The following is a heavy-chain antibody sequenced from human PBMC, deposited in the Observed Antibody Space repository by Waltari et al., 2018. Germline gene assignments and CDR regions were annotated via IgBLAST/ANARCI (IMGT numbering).Heavy chain of an antibody. V-gene: IGHV4-39*01. D-gene: IGHD4-17*01. CDR2: IYYSGRT. CDR1: GGPICSSSYY. CDR3: ATVYGGNLPFDY. J-gene: IGHJ4*02. Sequence: QLHLQESGPGLVKSSETLPFTCTVSGGPICSSSYYWFWFRQPPVKGLEWSGSIYYSGRTYYNPSLKRRVTISVDTSKNQFSLKLSSVTAADTAVYYCATVYGGNLPFDYWGQGTLVTVSS.